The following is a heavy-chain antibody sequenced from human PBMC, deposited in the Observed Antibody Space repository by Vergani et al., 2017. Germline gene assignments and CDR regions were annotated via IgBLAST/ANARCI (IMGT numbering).Heavy chain of an antibody. CDR2: INPSGGST. CDR1: GYTFTSYY. J-gene: IGHJ5*02. V-gene: IGHV1-46*01. D-gene: IGHD2-2*01. CDR3: ARVTRYCSSTSCSLLAGGFDP. Sequence: QVPLVQSGAEVKKPGASVKVSCKASGYTFTSYYMHWVRQAPGQGLEWMGIINPSGGSTSYAQKFQGRVTMTRDTSTSTVYMELSSLRSEDTAVYYCARVTRYCSSTSCSLLAGGFDPWGQGTLVTVSS.